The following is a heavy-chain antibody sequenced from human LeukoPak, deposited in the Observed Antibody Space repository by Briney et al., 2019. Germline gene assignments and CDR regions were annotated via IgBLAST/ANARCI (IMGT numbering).Heavy chain of an antibody. J-gene: IGHJ4*02. CDR2: ISYDGSNK. V-gene: IGHV3-30-3*01. CDR1: GFTFSSYA. D-gene: IGHD3-9*01. Sequence: GESLRLSCAASGFTFSSYAMHWVRQAPGKGLEWVAVISYDGSNKYYADSVKGRFTISRDNSKNTLYLQMNSLRAEDTAVYYCARDLYYDILTGSFDYWGQGTLVTVSS. CDR3: ARDLYYDILTGSFDY.